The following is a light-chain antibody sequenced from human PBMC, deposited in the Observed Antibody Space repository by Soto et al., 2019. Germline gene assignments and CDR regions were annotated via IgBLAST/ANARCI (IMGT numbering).Light chain of an antibody. CDR3: QQYDATPPYT. J-gene: IGKJ2*01. Sequence: DIVMTQSPDSLAVSLGERATINCKSSQSVLYSSNNKNYLAWYQQKPGQPPKLLIYWASTRESGVPDRFSGSGSGTDFTLTVSSLQADDVAVYYCQQYDATPPYTLGQGTKVEIK. V-gene: IGKV4-1*01. CDR1: QSVLYSSNNKNY. CDR2: WAS.